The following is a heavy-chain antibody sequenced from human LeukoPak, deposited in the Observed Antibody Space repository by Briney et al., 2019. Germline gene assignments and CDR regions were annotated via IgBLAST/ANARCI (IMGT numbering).Heavy chain of an antibody. V-gene: IGHV3-48*01. D-gene: IGHD6-19*01. CDR3: ASSGYSSGWRYYGMDV. CDR2: ISSSSSTI. CDR1: GFTFSSYS. J-gene: IGHJ6*02. Sequence: GGSLRLSCAASGFTFSSYSMNWVRQAPGKGPEWVSYISSSSSTIYYADSVKGRFTISRDNANNSLYLQMNSLRAEDTAVYYCASSGYSSGWRYYGMDVWGQGTTVTVSS.